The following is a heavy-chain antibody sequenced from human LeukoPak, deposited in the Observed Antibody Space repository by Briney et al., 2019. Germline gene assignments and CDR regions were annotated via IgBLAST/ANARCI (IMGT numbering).Heavy chain of an antibody. Sequence: SETLSLTCTVSGGSMTTHHWNWIRQTPGKGLEWVGYVFDSGRTKENPSLKSRVSLSADTSKNQLSLRLSSVTAADTAVYYCTTIKRGNIFGYFDFWGQGILVTVSS. J-gene: IGHJ4*02. D-gene: IGHD5-18*01. CDR2: VFDSGRT. V-gene: IGHV4-59*11. CDR3: TTIKRGNIFGYFDF. CDR1: GGSMTTHH.